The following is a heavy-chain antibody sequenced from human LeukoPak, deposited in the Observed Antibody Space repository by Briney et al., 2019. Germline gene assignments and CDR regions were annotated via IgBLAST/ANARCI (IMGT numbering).Heavy chain of an antibody. Sequence: SETLSLTCTVSGGSISSGDYCWSWIRQPPGKGLEWIGYIYYSRSTYYNPSPKSRVTISVDTSKNQFSLKLSSVTAADTAVYYCARVRVTMISYYFDYWGQGTLVTVSS. CDR1: GGSISSGDYC. CDR3: ARVRVTMISYYFDY. V-gene: IGHV4-30-4*01. CDR2: IYYSRST. J-gene: IGHJ4*02. D-gene: IGHD3-22*01.